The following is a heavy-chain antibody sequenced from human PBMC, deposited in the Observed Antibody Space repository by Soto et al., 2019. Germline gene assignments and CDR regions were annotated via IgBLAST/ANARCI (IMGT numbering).Heavy chain of an antibody. CDR1: RFSHSTSGVG. Sequence: SGRTLVNPTQTLTQKYNFSRFSHSTSGVGVSWIRQPQGKALEWLTFIYWDDDKRNSPFLKSRLTITKDTSKNQVVLTLTNLDSVDTAVYYCAKESYYDILTGPFDYWGQGTLVTVSS. J-gene: IGHJ4*02. V-gene: IGHV2-5*02. D-gene: IGHD3-9*01. CDR3: AKESYYDILTGPFDY. CDR2: IYWDDDK.